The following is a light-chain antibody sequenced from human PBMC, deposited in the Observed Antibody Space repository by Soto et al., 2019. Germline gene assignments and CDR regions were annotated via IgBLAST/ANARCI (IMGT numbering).Light chain of an antibody. CDR1: QSVSSY. CDR3: QQRSNWPRGVT. Sequence: EIVLTQSPATLSLSPGERATLSCRASQSVSSYLAWYQQKPGQAPRLLIYDASNRATGIPARFSGSGSGTDFTLTISSLEPEDVAVYYCQQRSNWPRGVTFGGGTKVEIK. CDR2: DAS. J-gene: IGKJ4*01. V-gene: IGKV3-11*01.